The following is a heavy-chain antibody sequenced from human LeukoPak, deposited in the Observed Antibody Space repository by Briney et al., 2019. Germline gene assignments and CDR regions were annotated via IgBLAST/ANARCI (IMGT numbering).Heavy chain of an antibody. Sequence: TGGSLRLSCAASGFTFSSYWMSWVRQAPGKGLGWVANIKQDGSEKYYVDSVKGRFTISRDNAKNSLYLQMDSLRVEDTAVYYCTGNYYGSGSYADLDYWGQGTLVTVSS. J-gene: IGHJ4*02. CDR1: GFTFSSYW. CDR3: TGNYYGSGSYADLDY. D-gene: IGHD3-10*01. CDR2: IKQDGSEK. V-gene: IGHV3-7*01.